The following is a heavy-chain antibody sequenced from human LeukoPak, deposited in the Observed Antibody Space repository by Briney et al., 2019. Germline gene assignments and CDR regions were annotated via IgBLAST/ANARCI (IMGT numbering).Heavy chain of an antibody. CDR3: SRDRTAAAAVVRGMDV. J-gene: IGHJ6*02. Sequence: SQTLSLTCAISGDSVPSNSAAWNWIRQSPSRGLEWLGRTYYRSKWYNDYAVSVKSRVTINPDSSKNQFSLQLNSVTPEDTAVYYCSRDRTAAAAVVRGMDVWGQGTTVTVSS. D-gene: IGHD6-13*01. CDR2: TYYRSKWYN. CDR1: GDSVPSNSAA. V-gene: IGHV6-1*01.